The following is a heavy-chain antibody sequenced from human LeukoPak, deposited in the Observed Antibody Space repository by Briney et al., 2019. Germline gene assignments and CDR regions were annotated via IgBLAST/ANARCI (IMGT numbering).Heavy chain of an antibody. CDR2: IYYSGST. D-gene: IGHD3-3*01. CDR1: GGSISSGGYY. V-gene: IGHV4-31*03. Sequence: SQTLSLTCTVSGGSISSGGYYWSWIRQHPGKGLEWIGYIYYSGSTYYNPCLKSRVTISVDTSKNQFSLKLSSVTAADTAVYYCARERKNDFWSGYLPGAYGMDVWGQGTTVTVSS. J-gene: IGHJ6*02. CDR3: ARERKNDFWSGYLPGAYGMDV.